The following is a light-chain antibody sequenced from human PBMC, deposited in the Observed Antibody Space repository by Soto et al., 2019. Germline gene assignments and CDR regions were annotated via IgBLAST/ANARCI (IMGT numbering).Light chain of an antibody. CDR1: QNVTTW. Sequence: IQMTQSAATLSAYVGDRVTITCRASQNVTTWLAWYQHKPGKAPKLLLYDVSNLESGVPSRFSGSGSGTEFTLTISSLQSEDFATYYCQPYYTFWTFSQGTKVDIK. J-gene: IGKJ1*01. CDR2: DVS. CDR3: QPYYTFWT. V-gene: IGKV1-5*01.